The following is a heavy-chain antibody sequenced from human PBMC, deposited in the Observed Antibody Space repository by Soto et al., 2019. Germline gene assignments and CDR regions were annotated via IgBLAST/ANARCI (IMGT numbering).Heavy chain of an antibody. CDR3: ARGEQLVQLDYYYGMDV. V-gene: IGHV1-46*01. CDR1: GYTFTSYY. D-gene: IGHD6-6*01. Sequence: ASVKVSCKASGYTFTSYYMRWVRQAPGQGLEWMGIINPSGGSTSYAQKFQGRVTMTRDTSTSTVYMELSSLRSEDTAVYYCARGEQLVQLDYYYGMDVWGQGTTVTVSS. CDR2: INPSGGST. J-gene: IGHJ6*02.